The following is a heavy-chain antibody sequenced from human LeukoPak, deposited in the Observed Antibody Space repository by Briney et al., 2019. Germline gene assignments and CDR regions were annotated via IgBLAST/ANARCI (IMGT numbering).Heavy chain of an antibody. V-gene: IGHV4-34*01. CDR2: INHSGST. CDR3: ARLGMAAAGKGLDY. Sequence: SETLSLTCAVYGGSFSGYYWSWIRQPPGKGLEWIGEINHSGSTNYNPSLKSRVTISVDTSKNQFSLKLSSVTAADTAVYYCARLGMAAAGKGLDYWGQGTLVTVSS. J-gene: IGHJ4*02. CDR1: GGSFSGYY. D-gene: IGHD6-13*01.